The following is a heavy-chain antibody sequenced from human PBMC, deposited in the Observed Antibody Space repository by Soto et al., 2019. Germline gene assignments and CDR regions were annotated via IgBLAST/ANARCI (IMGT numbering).Heavy chain of an antibody. V-gene: IGHV4-59*01. D-gene: IGHD3-22*01. J-gene: IGHJ4*02. CDR1: GGSISSYY. CDR2: IHYSGNT. Sequence: SETLSLTCTVSGGSISSYYWSWIRQPPGKGLEWIGYIHYSGNTNYNPSLKSRVTISVDTSKKQLSLKLSSVTAADTAVYYCARGLHRDYDSSGYYHYWGQGTLVTVSS. CDR3: ARGLHRDYDSSGYYHY.